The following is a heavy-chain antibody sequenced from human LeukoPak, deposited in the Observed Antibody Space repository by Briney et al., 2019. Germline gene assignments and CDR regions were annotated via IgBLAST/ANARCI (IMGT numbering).Heavy chain of an antibody. CDR1: GFTFNTYD. D-gene: IGHD1-26*01. V-gene: IGHV3-23*01. Sequence: GGTLRLSCAASGFTFNTYDMSWVRQAPGKGLEWVSGVSGSGGSTYYADSVKGRFTISRDNAKNSLYLQMNSLRAEDTAVYYCARVVGDGAFDIWGQGTMVTVSS. CDR3: ARVVGDGAFDI. J-gene: IGHJ3*02. CDR2: VSGSGGST.